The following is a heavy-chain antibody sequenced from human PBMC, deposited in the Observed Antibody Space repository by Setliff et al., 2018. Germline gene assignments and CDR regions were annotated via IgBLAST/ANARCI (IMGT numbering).Heavy chain of an antibody. J-gene: IGHJ4*02. CDR2: INPNSGGT. Sequence: ASVKVSCKASGYTFTGYYMHWVRQAPGQGLEWMGWINPNSGGTNYAQKFQGRVTMTRDKSTSTAYMELSSLRSEDTAVYYCASYEGDDYGDYYFDYWGQGTLVTVSS. D-gene: IGHD4-17*01. V-gene: IGHV1-2*02. CDR3: ASYEGDDYGDYYFDY. CDR1: GYTFTGYY.